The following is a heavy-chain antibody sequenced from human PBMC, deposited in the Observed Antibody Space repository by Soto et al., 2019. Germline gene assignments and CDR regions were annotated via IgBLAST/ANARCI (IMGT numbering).Heavy chain of an antibody. D-gene: IGHD6-13*01. CDR2: IYYSGST. CDR1: GGSISSGGYH. V-gene: IGHV4-31*03. J-gene: IGHJ6*02. CDR3: ARDRVEAAAGGYYYYGMEV. Sequence: PSETLSLTCTVSGGSISSGGYHWSWIRQHPGKGLEWIGYIYYSGSTYYNPSLKSRVTISVDTSKNQFSLKLSSVTAADTAVYYCARDRVEAAAGGYYYYGMEVWGQGTTVTGSS.